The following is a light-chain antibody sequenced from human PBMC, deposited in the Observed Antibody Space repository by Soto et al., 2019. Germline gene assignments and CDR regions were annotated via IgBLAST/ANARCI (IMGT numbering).Light chain of an antibody. CDR2: DAS. V-gene: IGKV3-11*01. Sequence: EIVLTQSPATLSLSPGERATLSCRASQSVSSYVAWYQQKPGQAPRLLIYDASNRAAGTPARFSGSGSGTDSPLTISSLEPEDCADYCCQQRSDWPTFGPGTKVDIK. CDR1: QSVSSY. CDR3: QQRSDWPT. J-gene: IGKJ3*01.